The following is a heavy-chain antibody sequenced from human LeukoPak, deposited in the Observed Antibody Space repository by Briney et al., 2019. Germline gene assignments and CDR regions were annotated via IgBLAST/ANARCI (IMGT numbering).Heavy chain of an antibody. Sequence: VASVKVSCKASGFALTIYNIVWLRQAPGQGLEWVGWITAFNDNTNYAQKVQGRVTMTRGTSTSTAYMELRSLRSDDTAVYYCARNTYGYKFSMDVWGKGTTVTISS. CDR3: ARNTYGYKFSMDV. J-gene: IGHJ6*03. CDR1: GFALTIYN. V-gene: IGHV1-18*04. D-gene: IGHD5-18*01. CDR2: ITAFNDNT.